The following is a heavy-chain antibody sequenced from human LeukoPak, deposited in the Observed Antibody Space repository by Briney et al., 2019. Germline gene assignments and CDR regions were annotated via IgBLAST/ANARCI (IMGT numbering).Heavy chain of an antibody. J-gene: IGHJ4*02. CDR2: ISGSGGST. V-gene: IGHV3-23*01. CDR3: AKGTTVTPRKEWYFDY. CDR1: GFTFSSYA. D-gene: IGHD4-11*01. Sequence: PGGSLRLSCAASGFTFSSYAMSWVRQAPGKGLEWVSAISGSGGSTYYADSVKGRFTISRDNSKNTLYLQMNSLRAEDTAVYYCAKGTTVTPRKEWYFDYWGQGTLVTVSS.